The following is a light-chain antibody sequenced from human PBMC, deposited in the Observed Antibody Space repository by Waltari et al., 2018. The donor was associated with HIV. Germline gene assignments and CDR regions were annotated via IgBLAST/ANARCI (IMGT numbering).Light chain of an antibody. J-gene: IGLJ1*01. CDR1: NTAFAHNR. CDR2: EVP. Sequence: SALTQSPSVAGSPGQSVAISGSTTNTAFAHNRVSWYQQPPAKVPHLLIYEVPNRPSGVPDRFSGSKSANTASLTISGLQAEDEADYYCSTFTSPATYVFGPGTKVTVL. CDR3: STFTSPATYV. V-gene: IGLV2-18*02.